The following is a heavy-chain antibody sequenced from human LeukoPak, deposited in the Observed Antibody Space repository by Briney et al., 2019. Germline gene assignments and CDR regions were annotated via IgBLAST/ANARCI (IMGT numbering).Heavy chain of an antibody. V-gene: IGHV4-38-2*02. CDR2: IYHSGST. D-gene: IGHD5-12*01. Sequence: PSETLSLTCTVSGYSISSGYYWGWIRQPPGKGLEWIGSIYHSGSTYYNPSLKSRVTISVDTSKNQFSLKLSTVTAADTAVYYCARNGQGGATTTYYYYYMDVWGKGTTVTVSS. J-gene: IGHJ6*03. CDR3: ARNGQGGATTTYYYYYMDV. CDR1: GYSISSGYY.